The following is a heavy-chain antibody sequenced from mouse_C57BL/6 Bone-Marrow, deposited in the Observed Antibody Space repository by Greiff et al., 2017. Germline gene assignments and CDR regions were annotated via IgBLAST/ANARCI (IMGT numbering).Heavy chain of an antibody. J-gene: IGHJ3*01. CDR2: IYPRSGNT. V-gene: IGHV1-81*01. CDR1: GYTFTSYG. CDR3: ARRGGDGYYVPFAY. Sequence: QVQLQQSGAELARPGASVKLSCKASGYTFTSYGISWVKQRTGQGLEWIGEIYPRSGNTYYNEKFKGKATLTADKSSSTAYMELRSLTSEDSAVYFCARRGGDGYYVPFAYWGQGTLVTVSA. D-gene: IGHD2-3*01.